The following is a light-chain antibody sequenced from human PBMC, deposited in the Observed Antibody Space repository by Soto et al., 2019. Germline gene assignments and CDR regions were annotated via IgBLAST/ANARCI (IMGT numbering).Light chain of an antibody. J-gene: IGKJ4*01. CDR3: QQYENWPQLT. CDR1: QSVGGD. V-gene: IGKV3-15*01. Sequence: IVMTQSPSTLSVSPVERSTLSCRASQSVGGDLAWYQRKPGQAPRLLIYGASSRAPGIPARFSGSGSGTEFTLTISSLQSEDIAVYYCQQYENWPQLTFGGGTKVDIK. CDR2: GAS.